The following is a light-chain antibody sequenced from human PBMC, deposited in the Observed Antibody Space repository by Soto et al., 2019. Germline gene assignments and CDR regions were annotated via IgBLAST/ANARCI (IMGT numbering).Light chain of an antibody. V-gene: IGKV1-39*01. CDR3: QQSYSTPN. Sequence: DIQMIQSPSSLSASVGDRVTITCRASQSISSYLNWYQQKPGKAPKLLIYAASSLQSGVPSRFSGSGSGTDFTLTISSLQPEDFATYYCQQSYSTPNFGQGTRLEIK. CDR2: AAS. CDR1: QSISSY. J-gene: IGKJ5*01.